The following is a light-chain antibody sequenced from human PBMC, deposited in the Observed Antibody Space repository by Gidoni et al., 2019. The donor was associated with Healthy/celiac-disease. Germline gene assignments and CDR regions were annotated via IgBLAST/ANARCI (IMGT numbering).Light chain of an antibody. Sequence: DIQMTQSPYSLSASVGDRVTITCQASQDISNYLNWYQQKPGKAPKLLIYDASNLETGVPSRFSGSGSGTDFTFTISSLQPEDIATYYCQQYDNRPPMYTFGQGTKLEIK. J-gene: IGKJ2*01. CDR3: QQYDNRPPMYT. CDR1: QDISNY. CDR2: DAS. V-gene: IGKV1-33*01.